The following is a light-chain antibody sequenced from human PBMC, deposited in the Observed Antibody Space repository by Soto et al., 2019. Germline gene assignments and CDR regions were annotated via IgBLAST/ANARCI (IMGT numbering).Light chain of an antibody. CDR2: GAS. J-gene: IGKJ4*01. V-gene: IGKV1-9*01. Sequence: DIQLTQSPSFLSASVGDRVTISSRAGQGISDYLAWYQQKPGKAPKLLIYGASTLQSGVPSRFSGSASGTEFTLTISSLQPEDFATYFCQQFNAYPLTFGGGTKLEI. CDR3: QQFNAYPLT. CDR1: QGISDY.